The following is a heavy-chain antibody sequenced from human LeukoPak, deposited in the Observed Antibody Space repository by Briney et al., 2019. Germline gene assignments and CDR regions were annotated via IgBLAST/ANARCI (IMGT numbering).Heavy chain of an antibody. CDR3: ARQESSSCFDY. CDR1: GGSISSSSYY. J-gene: IGHJ4*02. V-gene: IGHV4-39*01. CDR2: IYYSGST. Sequence: PSETLSLTCTVSGGSISSSSYYWGWIRQPPGKGLEWIGSIYYSGSTYYNPSLKSRVTISVDTSKNQFSLKLGSVTAADTAVYYCARQESSSCFDYWGQGTLVTVSS. D-gene: IGHD6-6*01.